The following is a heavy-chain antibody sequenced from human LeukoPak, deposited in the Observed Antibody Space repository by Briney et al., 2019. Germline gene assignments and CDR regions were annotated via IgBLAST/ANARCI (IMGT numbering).Heavy chain of an antibody. CDR3: AKRRCSGGSCGDYDAFDI. CDR1: GFTFISFA. V-gene: IGHV3-23*01. D-gene: IGHD2-15*01. CDR2: ISRTGVAT. J-gene: IGHJ3*02. Sequence: PGGTLRLSCAASGFTFISFAMSWVRQAPGKGLEWVSTISRTGVATYYANSVKGRFTISRDNSKNTVYLQMNSLRAEDTAVYYCAKRRCSGGSCGDYDAFDIWGQGTMVTVSS.